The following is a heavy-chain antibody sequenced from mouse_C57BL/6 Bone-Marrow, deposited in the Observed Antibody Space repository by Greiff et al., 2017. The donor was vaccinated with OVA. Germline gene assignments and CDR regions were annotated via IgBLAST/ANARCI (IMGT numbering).Heavy chain of an antibody. CDR3: ARQGGWVDY. CDR1: GFTFSSYG. D-gene: IGHD2-3*01. V-gene: IGHV5-6*01. CDR2: ISSGGSYT. Sequence: EVQGVESGGDLVKPGGSLKLSCAASGFTFSSYGMSWVRQTPDKRLEWVATISSGGSYTYYPDSVKGRVTISRDNAKNTLYLQMSSLKSEDTAMYYCARQGGWVDYWGQGTTLTVSS. J-gene: IGHJ2*01.